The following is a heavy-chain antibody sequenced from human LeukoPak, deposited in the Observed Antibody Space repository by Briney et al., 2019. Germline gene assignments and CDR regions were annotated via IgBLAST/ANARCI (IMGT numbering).Heavy chain of an antibody. D-gene: IGHD1-26*01. V-gene: IGHV1-69*05. CDR3: ARSGSYGMGDY. Sequence: SVKVSCKASGGTFSSYAISWVRQAPGQGLEWMGGIIPIFGTANYAQKFQGRVTMTRDTSTSTVYMELSSLRSEDTAVYYCARSGSYGMGDYWGQGTLVTVSS. CDR2: IIPIFGTA. J-gene: IGHJ4*02. CDR1: GGTFSSYA.